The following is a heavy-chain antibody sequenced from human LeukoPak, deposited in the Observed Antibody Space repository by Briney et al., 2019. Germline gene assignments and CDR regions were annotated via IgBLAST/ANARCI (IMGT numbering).Heavy chain of an antibody. CDR3: AKGLAAATRGVFDY. V-gene: IGHV3-30*02. J-gene: IGHJ4*02. Sequence: GGSLRLSCAVSGFTFSSYGMHWVRQAPGKGLEWVAFIRYDGSNKYYADSVKGRFTISRDNSKNTLYLQMNSLRAEDTAVYYCAKGLAAATRGVFDYWGQGTLVTVSS. CDR1: GFTFSSYG. CDR2: IRYDGSNK. D-gene: IGHD2-15*01.